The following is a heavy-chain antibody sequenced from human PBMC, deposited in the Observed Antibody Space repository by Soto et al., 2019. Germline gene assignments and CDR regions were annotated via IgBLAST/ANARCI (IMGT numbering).Heavy chain of an antibody. J-gene: IGHJ3*02. D-gene: IGHD3-22*01. CDR1: GFTFSSYG. CDR3: AKRWRYYYDSSGYPDAFDI. Sequence: QVQLVESGGGVVQPGRSLRLSCAASGFTFSSYGMHWVRQAPGKGLEWVAVISYDGSNKYYADSVKGRFTISRDNSKNTLYLQMNRLRAEDTAVYYCAKRWRYYYDSSGYPDAFDIWGQGTMVTVSS. CDR2: ISYDGSNK. V-gene: IGHV3-30*18.